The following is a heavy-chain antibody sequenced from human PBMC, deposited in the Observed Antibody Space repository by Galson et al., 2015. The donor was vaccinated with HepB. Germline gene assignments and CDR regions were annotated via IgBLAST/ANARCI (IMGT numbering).Heavy chain of an antibody. CDR1: GFTVSSNY. CDR3: ASHDYSNYGAFDY. J-gene: IGHJ4*02. V-gene: IGHV3-53*01. CDR2: IYSGGST. D-gene: IGHD4-11*01. Sequence: SLRLSCAASGFTVSSNYMSWVRQAPGKGLEWVSVIYSGGSTYYADSVKGRFTISRDNSKNTLYLQTNSLRAEDTAVYYCASHDYSNYGAFDYWGQGTLVTVSS.